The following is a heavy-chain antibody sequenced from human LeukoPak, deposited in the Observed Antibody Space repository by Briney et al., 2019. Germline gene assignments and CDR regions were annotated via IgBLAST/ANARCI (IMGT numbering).Heavy chain of an antibody. CDR3: ARANGDYGYYYYYMDV. J-gene: IGHJ6*03. CDR1: GGSISSYY. CDR2: IYYSGST. V-gene: IGHV4-59*08. D-gene: IGHD4-17*01. Sequence: SETLSLTCTVSGGSISSYYWSWIRQPPGKGLEWIGYIYYSGSTNYNPSLKSRVTISVDTSKNQFSLKLSSVTAADTAVYYCARANGDYGYYYYYMDVWGKGTTVTVSS.